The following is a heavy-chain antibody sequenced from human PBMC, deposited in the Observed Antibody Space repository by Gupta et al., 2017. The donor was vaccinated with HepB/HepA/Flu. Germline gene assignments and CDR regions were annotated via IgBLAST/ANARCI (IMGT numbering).Heavy chain of an antibody. Sequence: EVQLVESGGGLVKPGGSLRLSCVASGFTFSDAWMTWVRQAPGKGLEWVGRIKSKTDGGTIEYAAPVKGRFTMSRDDSKSTLYLQMNSLEIEDTAVYYCHRGPPFDYWGQGNLVTVSS. D-gene: IGHD3-16*01. CDR2: IKSKTDGGTI. CDR1: GFTFSDAW. J-gene: IGHJ4*02. V-gene: IGHV3-15*01. CDR3: HRGPPFDY.